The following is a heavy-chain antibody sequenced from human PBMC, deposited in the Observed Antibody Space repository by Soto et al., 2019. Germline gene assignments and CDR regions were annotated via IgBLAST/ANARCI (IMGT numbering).Heavy chain of an antibody. CDR2: ISGSGGST. V-gene: IGHV3-23*01. D-gene: IGHD6-19*01. CDR3: AKEEQQWLVPY. CDR1: GFTFISYA. J-gene: IGHJ4*02. Sequence: GSLRLSCATSGFTFISYAMSWVRQAPGKGLEWVSAISGSGGSTYYADSVKGRFTISRDNSKNTLYLQMNSLRAEDTAVYYCAKEEQQWLVPYWGQGTLVTVSS.